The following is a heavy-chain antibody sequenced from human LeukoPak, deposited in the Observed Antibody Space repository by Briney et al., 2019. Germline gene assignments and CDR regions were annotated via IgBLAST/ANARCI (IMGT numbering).Heavy chain of an antibody. J-gene: IGHJ6*02. Sequence: GASVKVSCKASGYTFTSYGISWVRQSPGHGLEWMGWISAYNGNTNYAQKLQGRVTMTTDTSTSTGYMELRSLRSDDTAVYYCARTDPYDILTGYYPYYYYGMDVWGRGTTVTVSS. CDR2: ISAYNGNT. V-gene: IGHV1-18*01. CDR3: ARTDPYDILTGYYPYYYYGMDV. D-gene: IGHD3-9*01. CDR1: GYTFTSYG.